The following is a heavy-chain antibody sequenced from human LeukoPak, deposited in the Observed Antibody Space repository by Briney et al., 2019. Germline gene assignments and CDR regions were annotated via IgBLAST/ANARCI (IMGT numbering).Heavy chain of an antibody. D-gene: IGHD3-22*01. CDR3: TRGRSKYYYDSSGYLDH. V-gene: IGHV3-49*04. Sequence: GGALILSCTASGFTFGDYAMSRVRQAPGKGLELVGFIRSKHNGRTTEYDASVKGRFHISRDDSKSIACMQMNSLKTEDTAVYYCTRGRSKYYYDSSGYLDHWGQGTLVTVSS. J-gene: IGHJ4*02. CDR2: IRSKHNGRTT. CDR1: GFTFGDYA.